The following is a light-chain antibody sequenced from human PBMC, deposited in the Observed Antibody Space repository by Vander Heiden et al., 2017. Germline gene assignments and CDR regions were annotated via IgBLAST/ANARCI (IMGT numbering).Light chain of an antibody. CDR2: DDS. Sequence: SYVLTQPPSVSVAPGQTARITCGGNNIGSKSVHWYQQKPGQAPVLVVYDDSDRPAGNTERFSGSNSGNTATLTISRVEAGDEADYYCQVWDSSSDHLYVVFGGGTKLTVL. CDR3: QVWDSSSDHLYVV. J-gene: IGLJ2*01. V-gene: IGLV3-21*02. CDR1: NIGSKS.